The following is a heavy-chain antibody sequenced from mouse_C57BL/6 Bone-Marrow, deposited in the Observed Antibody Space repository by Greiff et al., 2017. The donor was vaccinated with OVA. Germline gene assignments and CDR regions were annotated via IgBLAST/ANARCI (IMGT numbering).Heavy chain of an antibody. CDR2: IRNKANGYTT. V-gene: IGHV7-3*01. J-gene: IGHJ3*01. CDR3: AGGVWFAY. CDR1: GFTFTDYY. Sequence: EVKVVESGGGLVQPGGSLSLSCAASGFTFTDYYMSWVRQPPGKALEWLGFIRNKANGYTTEYSASVKGRFTISRDNSQSILYLQMNALRAEDSATYYCAGGVWFAYWGQGTLVTVSA.